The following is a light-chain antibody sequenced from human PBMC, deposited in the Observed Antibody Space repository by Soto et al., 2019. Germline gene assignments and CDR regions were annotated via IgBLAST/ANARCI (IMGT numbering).Light chain of an antibody. CDR2: DVS. CDR3: SSYTSSSTPWV. CDR1: SSDVGGYNY. V-gene: IGLV2-14*03. J-gene: IGLJ1*01. Sequence: TNLASVSGAHRQSLTITCTETSSDVGGYNYVSWYQHHPGKAPKLMICDVSDRPSGVSNRFSGSKSGNTASLTISGLQAEDEADYYCSSYTSSSTPWVFGTGTKVTVL.